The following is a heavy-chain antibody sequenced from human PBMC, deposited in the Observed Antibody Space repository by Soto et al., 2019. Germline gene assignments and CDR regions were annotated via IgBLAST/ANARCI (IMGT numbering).Heavy chain of an antibody. Sequence: ASVKVSCKASGFTFTNYGFSWGRQAPGQGLEWMGWISAYNGDTNYAQKLQGRVTVTRDTSTSTAYMELRSLRSDDTAVYYCARGDGYNVLDFWGQGTLVTVSS. V-gene: IGHV1-18*01. D-gene: IGHD5-12*01. CDR2: ISAYNGDT. J-gene: IGHJ4*02. CDR1: GFTFTNYG. CDR3: ARGDGYNVLDF.